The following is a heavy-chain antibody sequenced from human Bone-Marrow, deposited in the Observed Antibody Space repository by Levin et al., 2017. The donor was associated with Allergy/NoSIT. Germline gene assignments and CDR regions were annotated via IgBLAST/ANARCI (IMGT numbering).Heavy chain of an antibody. CDR1: GFTFTNFG. D-gene: IGHD5-18*01. V-gene: IGHV3-30*19. CDR2: VSSDGSNT. J-gene: IGHJ4*02. Sequence: PGGSLRLSCAVSGFTFTNFGMHWVRQAPGKGLEWVASVSSDGSNTYYADSVKGRFTISRDDSKNTLYVQMNSLRAEDTAVYYCAKEMRLFVDTEMVPIRLADYWGQGTLVMVSS. CDR3: AKEMRLFVDTEMVPIRLADY.